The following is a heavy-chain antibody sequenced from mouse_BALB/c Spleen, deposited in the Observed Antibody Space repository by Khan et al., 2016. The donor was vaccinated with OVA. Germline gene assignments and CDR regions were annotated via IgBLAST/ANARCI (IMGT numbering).Heavy chain of an antibody. CDR2: INTYTGEP. CDR3: ARPPYFSYVMGY. V-gene: IGHV9-3-1*01. D-gene: IGHD2-10*01. J-gene: IGHJ4*01. Sequence: QVQLKESGPELKKPGETVKISCKASGYTFTNYGMNWVKQAPGRGLKWMGWINTYTGEPTYADDFKGRFVFSLETSASTAYLQINNLKNEDTATYFCARPPYFSYVMGYGGQGTSVTVSS. CDR1: GYTFTNYG.